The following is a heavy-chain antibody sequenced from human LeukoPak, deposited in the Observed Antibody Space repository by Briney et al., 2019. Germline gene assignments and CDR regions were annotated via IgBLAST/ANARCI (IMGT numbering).Heavy chain of an antibody. Sequence: GGSLRLSCAASGFTFSSYSMNWVRQAPGKGLEWVSAIGTAGDTYYPGSVKGRFTISRENAKNSLYLQMNSLRAEDTAVYYCARVFYDSSGYYWDYWGQGTLVTVSS. V-gene: IGHV3-13*01. CDR1: GFTFSSYS. D-gene: IGHD3-22*01. J-gene: IGHJ4*02. CDR2: IGTAGDT. CDR3: ARVFYDSSGYYWDY.